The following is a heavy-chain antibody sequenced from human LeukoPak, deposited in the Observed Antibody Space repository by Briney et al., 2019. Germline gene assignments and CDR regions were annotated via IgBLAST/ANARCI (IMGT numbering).Heavy chain of an antibody. D-gene: IGHD3-22*01. Sequence: QSGGSLRLSCAASGFTFSSYVMSWVRQAPGKGLEWVSSISNSGGSTYYADSVKGRFTISRDNSKNTLYLQMNSLRAEDTAVYYCARVGNHYYDSSTYFYHNRFDPWGQGTLVTVSS. CDR1: GFTFSSYV. CDR2: ISNSGGST. CDR3: ARVGNHYYDSSTYFYHNRFDP. V-gene: IGHV3-23*01. J-gene: IGHJ5*01.